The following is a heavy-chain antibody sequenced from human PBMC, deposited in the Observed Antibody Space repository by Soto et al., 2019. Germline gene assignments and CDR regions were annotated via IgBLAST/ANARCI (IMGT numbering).Heavy chain of an antibody. CDR2: IYYSGST. D-gene: IGHD2-21*01. CDR1: GGSISSYY. J-gene: IGHJ4*02. V-gene: IGHV4-59*01. Sequence: PSETLSLTCTVSGGSISSYYWSWIRQPPGKGLEWIGYIYYSGSTNYNPSLKSRVTISVDTSKNQFSLKLSSVTAADTAVYYCAREGDSPIDYWGQGTLVTVSS. CDR3: AREGDSPIDY.